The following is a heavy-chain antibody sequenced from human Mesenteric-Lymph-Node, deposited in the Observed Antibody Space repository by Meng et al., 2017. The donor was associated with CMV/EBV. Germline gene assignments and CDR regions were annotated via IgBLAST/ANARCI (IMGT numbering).Heavy chain of an antibody. V-gene: IGHV3-23*01. J-gene: IGHJ4*02. Sequence: GGSLRLSCAASGFTFSSYAMSWVRQAPGKGLEWVSGISGSGGSTNYADSVKGRFTISRDNSKNTLYLQMNSLSAEDTAVYYCAKVAFGIAVAATDYWGQGTLVTVSS. CDR2: ISGSGGST. CDR3: AKVAFGIAVAATDY. CDR1: GFTFSSYA. D-gene: IGHD6-19*01.